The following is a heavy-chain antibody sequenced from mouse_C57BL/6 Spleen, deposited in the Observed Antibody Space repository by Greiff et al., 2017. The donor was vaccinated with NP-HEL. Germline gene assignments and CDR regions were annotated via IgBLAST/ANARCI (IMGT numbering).Heavy chain of an antibody. CDR1: GYAFSSSW. CDR2: IYPGDGDT. Sequence: VQLQQSGPELVKPGASVKISCKASGYAFSSSWMNWVKQRPGKGLEWIGRIYPGDGDTNYNGKFKGKATLTADKSSSTAYMQLSSLTSEDSAVYFCAVYYDGSSRYWYFDVWGTGTTVTVSS. J-gene: IGHJ1*03. D-gene: IGHD1-1*01. V-gene: IGHV1-82*01. CDR3: AVYYDGSSRYWYFDV.